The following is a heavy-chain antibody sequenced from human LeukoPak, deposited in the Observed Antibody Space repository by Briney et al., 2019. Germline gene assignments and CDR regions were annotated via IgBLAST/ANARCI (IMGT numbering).Heavy chain of an antibody. J-gene: IGHJ3*02. Sequence: GSLRLSCAASGFNFSDYYMTWIRHTPGKGLEWISYISSSGSSIYYADSVEGRFTISRDNARNSLYLQVNSLRAADTAVYYCASEGWELRHGAFDIWGQGTMVTVSS. CDR1: GFNFSDYY. CDR2: ISSSGSSI. V-gene: IGHV3-11*01. CDR3: ASEGWELRHGAFDI. D-gene: IGHD1-26*01.